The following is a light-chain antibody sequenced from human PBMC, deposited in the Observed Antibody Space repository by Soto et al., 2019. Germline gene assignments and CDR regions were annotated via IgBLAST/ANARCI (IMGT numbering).Light chain of an antibody. CDR1: SSDVGGYNY. CDR2: EVT. J-gene: IGLJ1*01. V-gene: IGLV2-14*01. Sequence: QSVLTQPASVSGSPGQSITISCTGSSSDVGGYNYVSWYQQRPGKAPRLIIYEVTDRPPAISNRFSGSKSGNTASLTISGLQAEDEADYYCCLYTRNNPYVFGPGTKLNVL. CDR3: CLYTRNNPYV.